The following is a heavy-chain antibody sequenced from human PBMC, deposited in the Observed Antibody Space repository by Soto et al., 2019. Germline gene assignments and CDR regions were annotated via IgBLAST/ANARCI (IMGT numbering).Heavy chain of an antibody. D-gene: IGHD1-26*01. J-gene: IGHJ6*03. Sequence: GGSLRLSCAASGFTFSTYGMHWVRQAPGKGLQWVAVISYDGDNKYYADSVKGRFTISRDNSKNTLDLQMNSLRGEDTAVYYCAKEYSGYYYYYYMDVWGKGTKVTVSS. V-gene: IGHV3-30*18. CDR1: GFTFSTYG. CDR2: ISYDGDNK. CDR3: AKEYSGYYYYYYMDV.